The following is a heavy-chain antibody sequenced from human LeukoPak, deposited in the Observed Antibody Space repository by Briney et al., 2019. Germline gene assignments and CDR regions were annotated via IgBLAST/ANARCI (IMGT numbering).Heavy chain of an antibody. CDR1: GFTFSSYG. CDR2: IRYDGSNK. D-gene: IGHD2-2*01. CDR3: AKDHIVVVPANLGFDY. Sequence: GGSLRLSCAASGFTFSSYGMHWVRQAPGKGLEWVAFIRYDGSNKYYADSVKGRFTISRDNSKNTLYLQMNSLRAEDTAVYYCAKDHIVVVPANLGFDYWGQGTLVTVSS. J-gene: IGHJ4*02. V-gene: IGHV3-30*02.